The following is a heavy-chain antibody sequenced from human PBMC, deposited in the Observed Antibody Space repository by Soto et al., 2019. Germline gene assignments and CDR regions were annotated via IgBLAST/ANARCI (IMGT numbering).Heavy chain of an antibody. V-gene: IGHV1-18*01. CDR2: ISAYNGNT. CDR1: GYTFTIYG. Sequence: GTSVKVSCKASGYTFTIYGIIWVRQAPGQGLEWMGWISAYNGNTNYAQKLQGRVTMTTDTSTSTAYMELRSLRSDDTAVYYCAVPLSSGWYEFNHPLGIWGQGTMVTVSS. J-gene: IGHJ3*02. D-gene: IGHD6-19*01. CDR3: AVPLSSGWYEFNHPLGI.